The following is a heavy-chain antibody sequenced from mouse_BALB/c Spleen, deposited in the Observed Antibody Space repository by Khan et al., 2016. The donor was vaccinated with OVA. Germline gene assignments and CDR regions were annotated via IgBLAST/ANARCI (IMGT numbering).Heavy chain of an antibody. CDR2: ILPGSGRN. CDR1: GYTFSSYW. J-gene: IGHJ3*02. Sequence: QVQLKQSGAELMKPGASVKISCKATGYTFSSYWIEWVKQRPGHGLEWIGEILPGSGRNNYNEKFKGKATLTADTSSNTAYLQLSNLTSDDSAVFKCERGNYYGSSSWSGYWGQGTTVTVSA. D-gene: IGHD1-1*01. V-gene: IGHV1-9*01. CDR3: ERGNYYGSSSWSGY.